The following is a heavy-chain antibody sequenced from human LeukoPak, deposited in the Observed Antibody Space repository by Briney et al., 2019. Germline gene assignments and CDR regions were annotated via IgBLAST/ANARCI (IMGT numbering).Heavy chain of an antibody. CDR3: ARHLRPVDCYDSSGYWIPYYYYYMDV. J-gene: IGHJ6*03. D-gene: IGHD3-22*01. Sequence: SETLSLTCTVSGGSISSSSYYWGWIRQPPGKGLEWIGSVFFSGSTYYNPSLKSRVAISVDTSKNQFSLKLSSVTAADTAVYYCARHLRPVDCYDSSGYWIPYYYYYMDVWGKGTTVTVSS. CDR2: VFFSGST. V-gene: IGHV4-39*01. CDR1: GGSISSSSYY.